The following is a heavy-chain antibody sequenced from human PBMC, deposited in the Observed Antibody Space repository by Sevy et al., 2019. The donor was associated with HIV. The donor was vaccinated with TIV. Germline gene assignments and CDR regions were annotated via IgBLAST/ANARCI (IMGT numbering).Heavy chain of an antibody. CDR2: INHSGST. Sequence: SEALSLTCAVYGGSFSGYYWSWIRQPPGKGLEWIGGINHSGSTNYNPSLKSRVTISVDTSKNQFSLKLSSVTAADTAVYYCARGQGRSDDSSGYYYDYWGQGTLVTVSS. D-gene: IGHD3-22*01. CDR3: ARGQGRSDDSSGYYYDY. J-gene: IGHJ4*02. CDR1: GGSFSGYY. V-gene: IGHV4-34*01.